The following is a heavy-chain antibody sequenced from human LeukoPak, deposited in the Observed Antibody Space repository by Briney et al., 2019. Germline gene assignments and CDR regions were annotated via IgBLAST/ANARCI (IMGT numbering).Heavy chain of an antibody. D-gene: IGHD3-22*01. J-gene: IGHJ4*02. CDR1: GYTFTSYG. Sequence: ASVKVSCKASGYTFTSYGISWVRQAPGQGLEWMGWISAYNGNTNYAQKFQGRVTMTRDTSTSTVYMELSNLRSEDTAVYYCARLDDSSGYSLFDYWGQGTLVTVSS. V-gene: IGHV1-18*01. CDR3: ARLDDSSGYSLFDY. CDR2: ISAYNGNT.